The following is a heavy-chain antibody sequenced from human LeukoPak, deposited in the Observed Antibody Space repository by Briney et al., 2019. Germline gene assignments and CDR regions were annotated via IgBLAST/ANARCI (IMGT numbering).Heavy chain of an antibody. CDR1: GGSISSYY. CDR3: ARYCSSTSCYTAGVYRKQINNWLDP. V-gene: IGHV4-59*01. D-gene: IGHD2-2*02. J-gene: IGHJ5*02. Sequence: SETLSLTCTVSGGSISSYYWSWIRQPPGKGLEWIGYIYYSGSTNYNPPLKSRVTISVDTSKTQFSLKLTSMSAADTAVYYCARYCSSTSCYTAGVYRKQINNWLDPWGQGTLVTVSS. CDR2: IYYSGST.